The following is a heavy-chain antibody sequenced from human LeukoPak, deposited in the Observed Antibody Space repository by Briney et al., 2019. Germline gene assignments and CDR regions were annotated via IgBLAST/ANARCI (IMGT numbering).Heavy chain of an antibody. D-gene: IGHD6-19*01. Sequence: SETLSLTCTVSGGSISSSSYYWGWIRQPPGKGLEWIGYIYYSGNTNYNPSLKSRVTISVDTSKNQFSLKLSSVTAADTAVYYCARRPPVSSGWLDYWGQGTLVTVSS. CDR2: IYYSGNT. V-gene: IGHV4-61*05. CDR3: ARRPPVSSGWLDY. CDR1: GGSISSSSYY. J-gene: IGHJ4*02.